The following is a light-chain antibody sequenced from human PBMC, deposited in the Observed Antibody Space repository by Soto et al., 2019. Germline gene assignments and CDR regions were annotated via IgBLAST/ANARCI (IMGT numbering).Light chain of an antibody. J-gene: IGKJ5*01. V-gene: IGKV3-20*01. Sequence: EIVLTQSPGTLSLSPGESATLSCRASQSVSSSYLAWYQQKPGQAPRLLIYGASSRATGIPDRFSGSGSGRDSTLNISRLEPEDIAVYYCQQYGSSPPITFGQGTRLEIK. CDR1: QSVSSSY. CDR2: GAS. CDR3: QQYGSSPPIT.